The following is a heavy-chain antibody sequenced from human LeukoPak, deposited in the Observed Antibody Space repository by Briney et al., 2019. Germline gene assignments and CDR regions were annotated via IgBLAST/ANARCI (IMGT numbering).Heavy chain of an antibody. CDR2: IKQDGSEK. Sequence: GGSLRLSCAASGFTFSSYWMSWIRQAPGKGLEWVANIKQDGSEKYYVDSVEGRFTISRDNAKNSLYLQMNSLRAEDTAVYYCVRDPSAYCGGDCPDYWGQGTLVTVSS. CDR1: GFTFSSYW. V-gene: IGHV3-7*01. CDR3: VRDPSAYCGGDCPDY. J-gene: IGHJ4*02. D-gene: IGHD2-21*02.